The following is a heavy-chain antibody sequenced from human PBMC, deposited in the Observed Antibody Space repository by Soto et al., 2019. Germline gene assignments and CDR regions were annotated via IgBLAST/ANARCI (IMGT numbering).Heavy chain of an antibody. CDR2: ISAYNGNT. CDR1: GYTFTSYG. Sequence: ASVKVSCKASGYTFTSYGISWVRQAPGQGLEWMGWISAYNGNTNYAQKLQGRVTMTTDTSTSTAYMELRGLRSDDTAVYYCARDEAARKRYYYGMDVWGQCTTVTVSS. J-gene: IGHJ6*02. CDR3: ARDEAARKRYYYGMDV. D-gene: IGHD6-6*01. V-gene: IGHV1-18*04.